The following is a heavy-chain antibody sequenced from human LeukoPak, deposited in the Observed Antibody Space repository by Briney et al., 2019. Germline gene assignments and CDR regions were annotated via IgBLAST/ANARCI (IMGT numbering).Heavy chain of an antibody. D-gene: IGHD2-21*02. CDR1: GGTGRSYA. Sequence: ASVKVSCKECGGTGRSYAIGGGRQATGQGLEWMGRIIPILGIANYAQKFQGRVTITADKSTSTAYMELGSLRSEDTAVYYCARGLGGICGGDCSAGNAFDIWGQGTMVTVSS. CDR3: ARGLGGICGGDCSAGNAFDI. CDR2: IIPILGIA. V-gene: IGHV1-69*04. J-gene: IGHJ3*02.